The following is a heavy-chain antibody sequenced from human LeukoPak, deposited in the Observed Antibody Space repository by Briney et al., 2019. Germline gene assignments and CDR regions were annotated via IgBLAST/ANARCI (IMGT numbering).Heavy chain of an antibody. Sequence: SVKVSCKASGGTSSSYAISWVRQAPGQGLEWMGRIIPILGIANYAQKFQGRVTITADKSTSTAYMELSSLRSEDTAVYYCARAGYCSGGSCYWGDWFDPWGQGTLVTVSS. CDR3: ARAGYCSGGSCYWGDWFDP. CDR1: GGTSSSYA. CDR2: IIPILGIA. V-gene: IGHV1-69*04. J-gene: IGHJ5*02. D-gene: IGHD2-15*01.